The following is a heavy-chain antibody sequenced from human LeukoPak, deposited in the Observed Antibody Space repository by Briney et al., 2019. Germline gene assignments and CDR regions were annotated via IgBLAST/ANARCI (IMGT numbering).Heavy chain of an antibody. V-gene: IGHV3-11*04. J-gene: IGHJ4*02. D-gene: IGHD3-16*01. CDR2: ISSSGSTI. CDR3: ARDRDVRHYYFDY. CDR1: GFTFSDYY. Sequence: GXSLRLSCAASGFTFSDYYMSWIRQAPGKGLEWVSYISSSGSTIYYADSVKGRFTISRDNAKNSLYLQMNSLRAEDTAVYYCARDRDVRHYYFDYWGQGTLVTVSS.